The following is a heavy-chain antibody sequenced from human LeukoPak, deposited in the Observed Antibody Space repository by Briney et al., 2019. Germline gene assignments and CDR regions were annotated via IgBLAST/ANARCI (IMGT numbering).Heavy chain of an antibody. CDR2: INPNSGGT. J-gene: IGHJ5*02. D-gene: IGHD2-2*01. CDR1: GYTFTGYY. V-gene: IGHV1-2*02. CDR3: VRDPGVPPFNWFAP. Sequence: ASVKVSCKASGYTFTGYYMHWVRQAPGQGLEWMGWINPNSGGTNYAQKFQGRVTMTRDTSLSTAYMELSRLSSYDPAADYCVRDPGVPPFNWFAPWGQGPLVTVPS.